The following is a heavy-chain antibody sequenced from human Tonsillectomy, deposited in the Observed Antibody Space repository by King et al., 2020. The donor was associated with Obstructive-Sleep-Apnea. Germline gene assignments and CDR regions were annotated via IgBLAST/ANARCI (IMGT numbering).Heavy chain of an antibody. D-gene: IGHD2-21*02. CDR1: GYTFTGYY. J-gene: IGHJ4*02. CDR2: INPNSGGT. CDR3: ARDRVLACCGGDCYHFDY. V-gene: IGHV1-2*02. Sequence: VQLVQSGAEVKKPGASVKVSCKASGYTFTGYYIHWVRQAPGQGLEWMGWINPNSGGTNYAQKFQGRVTMTRDTSISTAYMGLSRLRSDDTTGYYCARDRVLACCGGDCYHFDYWGQGTLVTVSS.